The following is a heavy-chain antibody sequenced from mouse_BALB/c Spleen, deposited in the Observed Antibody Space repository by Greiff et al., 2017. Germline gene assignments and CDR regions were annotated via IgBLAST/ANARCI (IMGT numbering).Heavy chain of an antibody. CDR1: GDSITSGY. Sequence: EVQVVESGPSLVKPSQTLSLTCSVTGDSITSGYWNWIRKFPGNKLEYMGYISYSGSTYYNPSLKSRISITRDTSKNQYYLQLNSVTTEDTATYYCARRYYGSRYAMDYWGQGTSVTVSS. CDR3: ARRYYGSRYAMDY. V-gene: IGHV3-8*02. J-gene: IGHJ4*01. D-gene: IGHD1-1*01. CDR2: ISYSGST.